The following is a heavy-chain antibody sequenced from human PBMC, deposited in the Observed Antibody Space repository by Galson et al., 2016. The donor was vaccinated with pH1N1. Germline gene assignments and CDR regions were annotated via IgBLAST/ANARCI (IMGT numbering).Heavy chain of an antibody. V-gene: IGHV1-2*06. CDR3: AKAGARVGAHDALDI. CDR2: INPSNDVT. J-gene: IGHJ3*02. D-gene: IGHD3-16*01. CDR1: GYTFTGYY. Sequence: SVKVSCKASGYTFTGYYIHWVRQAPGQGLEWMGRINPSNDVTDYAQNFQGRVTMTRDTSITTVYMELSSLRSDDTAVYYCAKAGARVGAHDALDIWGQGTMVTVSS.